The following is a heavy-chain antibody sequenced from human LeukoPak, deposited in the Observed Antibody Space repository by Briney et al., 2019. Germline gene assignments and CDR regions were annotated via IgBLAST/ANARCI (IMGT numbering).Heavy chain of an antibody. CDR1: GFTFSSYA. V-gene: IGHV3-23*01. CDR3: AKVDYYDGSGYYYDAFDI. CDR2: ISGSGGSA. D-gene: IGHD3-22*01. Sequence: PGGSLRLSCAASGFTFSSYAMSWVRQAPGKGQEWVSGISGSGGSAYYADSVKGRFTISRDNSKNTLYLQVNSLRAEDTAVYYCAKVDYYDGSGYYYDAFDIWGQGAMVTVSS. J-gene: IGHJ3*02.